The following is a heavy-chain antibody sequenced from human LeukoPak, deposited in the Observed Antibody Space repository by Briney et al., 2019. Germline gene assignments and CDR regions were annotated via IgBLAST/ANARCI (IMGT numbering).Heavy chain of an antibody. CDR1: GYTFTGYY. Sequence: ASVKVSCKASGYTFTGYYMHWVRQAPGQGLEWMGRINPNSGGTDYAQKFQGRVTMTRDTSINTAYMDLSRLRSDDTAVYYCARGRNSVYYFNVVAPYYFDTGAREPWSPSPQ. CDR2: INPNSGGT. V-gene: IGHV1-2*06. CDR3: ARGRNSVYYFNVVAPYYFDT. J-gene: IGHJ4*02. D-gene: IGHD3-22*01.